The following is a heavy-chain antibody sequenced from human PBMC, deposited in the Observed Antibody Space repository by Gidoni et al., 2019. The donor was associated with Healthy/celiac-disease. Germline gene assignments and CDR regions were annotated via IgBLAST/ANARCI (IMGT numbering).Heavy chain of an antibody. CDR1: GGSFSGYY. V-gene: IGHV4-34*01. CDR3: ARRGSESAYYGMDV. CDR2: SNPSGST. D-gene: IGHD3-10*01. Sequence: QVQLQQWGAGLLKPSETLSLTCAVYGGSFSGYYWSWIRQPPGKGLEWIGESNPSGSTNYNPALKSRVTISVDTSKNQFSLELSAVTAADSAVYYCARRGSESAYYGMDVWGQGTTVTVSS. J-gene: IGHJ6*02.